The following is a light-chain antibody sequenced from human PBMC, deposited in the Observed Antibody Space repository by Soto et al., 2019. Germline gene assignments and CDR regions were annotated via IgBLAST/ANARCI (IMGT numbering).Light chain of an antibody. CDR2: DAS. J-gene: IGKJ5*01. Sequence: EIVLTQSPATLSLSPGERATLSCRASQSVSSFLAWYQQKPGQAPRLVIYDASARATGIPARFSGSGSGTDFTLTISRRGPEDFAVYYCQQRGNWPPITFGQGTRLEIK. CDR1: QSVSSF. V-gene: IGKV3-11*01. CDR3: QQRGNWPPIT.